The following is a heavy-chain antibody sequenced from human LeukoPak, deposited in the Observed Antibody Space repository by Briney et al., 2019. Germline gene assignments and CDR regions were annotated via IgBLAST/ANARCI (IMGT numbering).Heavy chain of an antibody. CDR2: INHSGST. D-gene: IGHD6-19*01. CDR3: ARGYSSGWYRGIDY. Sequence: SETLSLTCAVYGGSFSGYYWSWIRQPPGKGLEWIGEINHSGSTNYNPSLKSRVTISVDTSKNQFSLKLSSVTAADTAVYYCARGYSSGWYRGIDYWGQGTLVTVSS. J-gene: IGHJ4*02. CDR1: GGSFSGYY. V-gene: IGHV4-34*01.